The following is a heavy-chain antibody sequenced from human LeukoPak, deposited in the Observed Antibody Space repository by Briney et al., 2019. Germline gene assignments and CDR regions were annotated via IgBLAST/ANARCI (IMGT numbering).Heavy chain of an antibody. Sequence: GGSLRLSCAASGFTFSSYSMNWVRQAPGKGLEWVSSITSSGTYMYYADSVKGRFTISRDNAKNSLYLQMNSLRADDTAVYYCARVTAAAGPDYWGQGTLVTVSS. D-gene: IGHD6-13*01. V-gene: IGHV3-21*01. CDR2: ITSSGTYM. CDR1: GFTFSSYS. J-gene: IGHJ4*02. CDR3: ARVTAAAGPDY.